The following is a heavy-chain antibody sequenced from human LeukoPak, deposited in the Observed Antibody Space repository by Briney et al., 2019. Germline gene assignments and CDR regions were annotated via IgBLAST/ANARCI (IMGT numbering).Heavy chain of an antibody. CDR3: TTRPIVVVPAAKGPGDYYYYGMDV. Sequence: GGCLRLSRAAPGFTFSGSAMDWVRQASGKGLEWVGRTRRKANSYATAYAASVKGRFTISRDDSKNTAYLQMNSLKTEDTAVYYCTTRPIVVVPAAKGPGDYYYYGMDVWGQGTTVTVSS. D-gene: IGHD2-2*01. V-gene: IGHV3-73*01. J-gene: IGHJ6*02. CDR2: TRRKANSYAT. CDR1: GFTFSGSA.